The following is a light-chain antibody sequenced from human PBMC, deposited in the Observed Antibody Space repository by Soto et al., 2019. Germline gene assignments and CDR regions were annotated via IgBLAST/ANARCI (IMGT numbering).Light chain of an antibody. CDR2: EVS. CDR3: SSYTSGSALV. V-gene: IGLV2-14*01. CDR1: SSDVGAYNY. Sequence: QSVLTQPASVSGSPGQSITISCTGTSSDVGAYNYVSWYQQHPAKAPKLMIYEVSNRPSGVSHRFSGSKSGNTASLTISGLQAEDEGDYYCSSYTSGSALVFGGGTKVTVL. J-gene: IGLJ2*01.